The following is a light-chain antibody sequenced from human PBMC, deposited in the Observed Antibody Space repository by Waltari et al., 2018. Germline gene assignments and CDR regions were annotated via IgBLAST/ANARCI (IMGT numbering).Light chain of an antibody. CDR2: ADN. V-gene: IGLV1-44*01. Sequence: QSVLTQPPSASGTPGQRVTISCSGSSSNIGRNTVNWHRQVPGAAPRPLIYADNLRPSGVPDRFSGSRSGTSASLVISWLQSDDEADYHCATWDDSLNGWVFGGGTKLTV. CDR1: SSNIGRNT. J-gene: IGLJ3*02. CDR3: ATWDDSLNGWV.